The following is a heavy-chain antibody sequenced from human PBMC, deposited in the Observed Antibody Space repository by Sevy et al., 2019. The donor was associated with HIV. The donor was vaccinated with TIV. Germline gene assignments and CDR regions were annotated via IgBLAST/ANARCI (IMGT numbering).Heavy chain of an antibody. Sequence: GGSLRLSCAASGFTFSSYSMYWVRQAPGKGLEWVSSISSSSSYIYYADSVKGRFTISRDNAKNSLYLQMNSLRAEDTAVYYCARETAYYDILTGYYRGGAYFDYWGQGTLVTVSS. CDR3: ARETAYYDILTGYYRGGAYFDY. CDR2: ISSSSSYI. V-gene: IGHV3-21*01. CDR1: GFTFSSYS. D-gene: IGHD3-9*01. J-gene: IGHJ4*02.